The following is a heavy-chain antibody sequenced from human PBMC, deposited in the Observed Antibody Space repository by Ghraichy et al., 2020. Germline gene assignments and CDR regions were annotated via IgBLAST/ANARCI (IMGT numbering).Heavy chain of an antibody. CDR1: GGSFSDYY. CDR3: ARATIGDGLDV. V-gene: IGHV4-34*01. D-gene: IGHD3-16*01. CDR2: INHGGST. J-gene: IGHJ6*02. Sequence: SETLSLTCAVYGGSFSDYYWTWIRQPPGKGLEWIGEINHGGSTHYNPSLKSRVTISLHTSKNQFSLKLSSVTAADTALYYCARATIGDGLDVGGQGTTVTVSS.